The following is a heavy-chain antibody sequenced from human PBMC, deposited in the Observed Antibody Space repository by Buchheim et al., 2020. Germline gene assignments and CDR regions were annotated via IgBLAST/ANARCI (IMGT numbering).Heavy chain of an antibody. V-gene: IGHV4-34*01. CDR1: GGSFSGYY. D-gene: IGHD6-6*01. J-gene: IGHJ1*01. CDR3: ARGERIAAIDFQH. CDR2: INHRGST. Sequence: QVQLQQWGAGLLKPSETLSLTCAVYGGSFSGYYWSWIRQPPGKGLEWIGEINHRGSTNYNPSLKSRVTLSVDTSKNQFSLKLSSVTAADTAVYYCARGERIAAIDFQHWGQGTL.